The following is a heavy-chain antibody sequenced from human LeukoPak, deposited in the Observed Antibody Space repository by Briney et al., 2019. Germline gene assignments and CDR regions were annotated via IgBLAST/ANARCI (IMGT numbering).Heavy chain of an antibody. Sequence: GGSLRLSCAASGFTFSSYWMHWVRQAPGKGLVWVSHINNDESSTSYAHSVRGRFTISRDNAKNTLYLQMNSLRTEDTAVYYCACYGIAPPYWGQGTLVTVSS. D-gene: IGHD2-15*01. CDR2: INNDESST. J-gene: IGHJ4*02. CDR3: ACYGIAPPY. CDR1: GFTFSSYW. V-gene: IGHV3-74*01.